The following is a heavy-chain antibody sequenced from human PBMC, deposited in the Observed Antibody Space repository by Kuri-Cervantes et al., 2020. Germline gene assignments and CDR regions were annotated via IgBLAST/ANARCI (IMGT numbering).Heavy chain of an antibody. J-gene: IGHJ4*02. V-gene: IGHV3-13*01. CDR1: GFTFSSYD. Sequence: ETLSLTCAASGFTFSSYDMHWVRQATGKGLEWVSAIGTAGDTYYPGSVKGRFTISRENAKNSLYLQMNSLRAGDTAVYYCAGVKDCSSTSCYPNNFDYWGQGTLVTVSS. D-gene: IGHD2-2*01. CDR3: AGVKDCSSTSCYPNNFDY. CDR2: IGTAGDT.